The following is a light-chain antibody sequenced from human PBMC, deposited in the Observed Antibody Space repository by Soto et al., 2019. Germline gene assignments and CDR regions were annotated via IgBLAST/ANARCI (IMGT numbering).Light chain of an antibody. CDR1: QGISNY. CDR2: AAS. CDR3: QKYNSAPFT. Sequence: DIQMTQSPSSLSASVGDRVTITCRASQGISNYLAWYQQKPGTVPKLLIYAASTLQSGVPSRFSGSGSGTDFTLTISSLQPEDVATYFQKYNSAPFTFGPGTKVDIK. V-gene: IGKV1-27*01. J-gene: IGKJ3*01.